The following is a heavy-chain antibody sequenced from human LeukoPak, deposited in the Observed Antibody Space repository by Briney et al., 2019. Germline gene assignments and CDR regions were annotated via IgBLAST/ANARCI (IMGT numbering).Heavy chain of an antibody. CDR2: IYYSGST. CDR3: ARHSYGGANWFDP. D-gene: IGHD3-10*01. CDR1: GGSISSYY. V-gene: IGHV4-59*08. Sequence: PSETLSLTCTVSGGSISSYYWSWIRQPPGKGLEWIGYIYYSGSTNYNPSLKSRVTISVDTSKNQFSLKLSSVTAADTAVYYCARHSYGGANWFDPWGQGTLVTVSS. J-gene: IGHJ5*02.